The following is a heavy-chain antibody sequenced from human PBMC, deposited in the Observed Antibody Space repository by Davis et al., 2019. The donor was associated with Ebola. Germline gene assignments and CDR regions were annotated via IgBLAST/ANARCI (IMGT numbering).Heavy chain of an antibody. CDR1: GFSFSSYV. CDR3: ASLASYDSSGPDAFDI. J-gene: IGHJ3*02. D-gene: IGHD3-22*01. Sequence: GESLKISCAASGFSFSSYVMSWVRQAPGKGLEWVSAISGSGGSTYYADSVKGRFTISRDNSKNTLYLQMNSLRAEDTAVYYCASLASYDSSGPDAFDIWGQGTMVTVSS. CDR2: ISGSGGST. V-gene: IGHV3-23*01.